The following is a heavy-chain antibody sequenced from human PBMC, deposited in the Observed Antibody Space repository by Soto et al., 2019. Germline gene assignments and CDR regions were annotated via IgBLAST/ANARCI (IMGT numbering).Heavy chain of an antibody. D-gene: IGHD2-15*01. CDR1: GFTFSSYG. CDR2: ISYDGSNK. J-gene: IGHJ6*02. CDR3: AKGSKYCSGGSCYSIRYYYAMDV. Sequence: QVQLVESGGGVVQPGRSLRLSCAASGFTFSSYGMHWVRQAPGKGLEWVAVISYDGSNKYYADSVKGRFTISRDNAKNTLYLQMNSLRAEDTAVYYCAKGSKYCSGGSCYSIRYYYAMDVWGQGTTVTVSS. V-gene: IGHV3-30*18.